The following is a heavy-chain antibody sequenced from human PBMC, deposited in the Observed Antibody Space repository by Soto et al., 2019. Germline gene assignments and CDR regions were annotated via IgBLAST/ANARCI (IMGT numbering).Heavy chain of an antibody. Sequence: QVQLVESGGGVVQPGRSLRLSCAASGFTFSSYAMHWVRQAPGKGLEWVAVISYDGSNKYYADSVKGRFTISRDNSKKTLYLQMNSLRAEDTAVYYCARDSRFNAFDIWGQGTMVTVSS. J-gene: IGHJ3*02. CDR2: ISYDGSNK. D-gene: IGHD3-16*01. CDR1: GFTFSSYA. V-gene: IGHV3-30-3*01. CDR3: ARDSRFNAFDI.